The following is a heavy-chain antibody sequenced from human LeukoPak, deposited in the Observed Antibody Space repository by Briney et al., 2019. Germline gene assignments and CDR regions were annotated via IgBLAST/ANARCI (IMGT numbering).Heavy chain of an antibody. V-gene: IGHV3-30*02. Sequence: GGSLRLSCATSEFAFSAYAMHWIRQAPGRGLEWVAFVRYGGNIKYYADSVKGRFTISRDNSKNTLYLQMNSLRPEDTAVYYCAKDLGTEYNIFDYWGQGTLVTVSS. CDR3: AKDLGTEYNIFDY. CDR2: VRYGGNIK. D-gene: IGHD3-9*01. CDR1: EFAFSAYA. J-gene: IGHJ4*02.